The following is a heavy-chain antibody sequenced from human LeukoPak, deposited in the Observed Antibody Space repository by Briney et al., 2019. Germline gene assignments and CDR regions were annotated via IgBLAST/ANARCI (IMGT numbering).Heavy chain of an antibody. CDR3: AKCRRSGCDAFDI. J-gene: IGHJ3*02. D-gene: IGHD6-19*01. CDR1: GFTFSSYG. Sequence: GGSLRLSCAASGFTFSSYGMHWVRQAPGKGLQWVAFIQFDGSNSYYADSVKGRFTISRDNSKNTLYLQMNSLRAEDTAVYYCAKCRRSGCDAFDIWGQGTMVTVSS. CDR2: IQFDGSNS. V-gene: IGHV3-30*02.